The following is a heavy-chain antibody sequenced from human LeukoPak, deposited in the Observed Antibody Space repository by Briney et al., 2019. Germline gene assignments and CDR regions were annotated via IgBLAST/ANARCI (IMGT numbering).Heavy chain of an antibody. CDR1: GFTFSTHW. CDR3: ARVDFWSRYLGYGAFDM. Sequence: PGGSLRPSCAASGFTFSTHWMTWVRQAPGKGLEGVANIKQDGSDKYYVDSVKGPFSISRDNAENSLFLEMNSLRAEDTAVYYCARVDFWSRYLGYGAFDMWGQGTMVTVSS. J-gene: IGHJ3*02. D-gene: IGHD3-3*01. CDR2: IKQDGSDK. V-gene: IGHV3-7*01.